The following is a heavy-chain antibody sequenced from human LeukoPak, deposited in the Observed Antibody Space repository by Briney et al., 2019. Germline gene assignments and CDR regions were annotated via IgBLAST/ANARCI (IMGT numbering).Heavy chain of an antibody. Sequence: PSQTLSLTCTVSGGSISSGSYYWSWIRQPAGKGLEWIGRIYTSGSTNYNPSLKSRVTISEDTSKNQFSLKLSSVTAADTAVYYCARVHIPYYFDYWGQGTLVTVSS. V-gene: IGHV4-61*02. CDR1: GGSISSGSYY. J-gene: IGHJ4*02. CDR2: IYTSGST. D-gene: IGHD2-21*01. CDR3: ARVHIPYYFDY.